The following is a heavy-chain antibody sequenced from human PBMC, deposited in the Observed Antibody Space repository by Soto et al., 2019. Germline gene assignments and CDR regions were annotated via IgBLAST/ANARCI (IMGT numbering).Heavy chain of an antibody. D-gene: IGHD5-18*01. J-gene: IGHJ4*02. V-gene: IGHV2-70*01. CDR3: ARTSLNTAMGTFDY. CDR1: GFSLSTSGMC. CDR2: IDWDDDK. Sequence: SGPTLVNPTHTLTLTCTFSGFSLSTSGMCVSWIRQPPGKALEWLALIDWDDDKYYSTSLKTRLTISKDTSKNQVVLTMTNMDPVDTATYYCARTSLNTAMGTFDYWGQGTLVTVSS.